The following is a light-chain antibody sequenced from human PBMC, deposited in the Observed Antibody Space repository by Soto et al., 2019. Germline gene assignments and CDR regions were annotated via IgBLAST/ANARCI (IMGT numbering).Light chain of an antibody. V-gene: IGLV2-14*03. CDR2: DVS. Sequence: QYALTQPASVSGSPEQSITISSAGPSPDIGAFNYVSWYQHHPGKAPKLLIYDVSDRPSGVSTRFSASKSANTASLTISGLQADDEADYYCSSYSTSSALVFGGGTKLTVL. J-gene: IGLJ2*01. CDR1: SPDIGAFNY. CDR3: SSYSTSSALV.